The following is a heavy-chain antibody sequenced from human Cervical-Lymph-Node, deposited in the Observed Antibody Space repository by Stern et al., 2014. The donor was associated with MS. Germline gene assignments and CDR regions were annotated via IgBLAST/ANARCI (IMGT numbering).Heavy chain of an antibody. D-gene: IGHD6-19*01. Sequence: VQLVESGAEVKKPGSSVKVSCKASGGTFSNYAISWVRQAPGQGLEWMGWIIPTFGTATNAQKFQGRLTITADESTSATYMELSSLRSEDTAVYYCASLLGRIAVASVDYWGQGTLVTVSS. CDR1: GGTFSNYA. CDR3: ASLLGRIAVASVDY. V-gene: IGHV1-69*01. J-gene: IGHJ4*02. CDR2: IIPTFGTA.